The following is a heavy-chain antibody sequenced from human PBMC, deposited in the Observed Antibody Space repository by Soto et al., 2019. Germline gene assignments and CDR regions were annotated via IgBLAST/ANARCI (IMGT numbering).Heavy chain of an antibody. V-gene: IGHV1-46*02. J-gene: IGHJ5*02. CDR1: GYTLKNYY. CDR2: INPSGGDT. D-gene: IGHD3-10*01. Sequence: QVQLVQSGAEVKKPGASVKVSCKASGYTLKNYYMQWVRQAPGQGLEWMGIINPSGGDTTYAQKFLGRVTMTRDTSTSTFAMDLNSLTSEDTVVYYCARGGYYYGSGSSHLFDPWGQGTAITVSS. CDR3: ARGGYYYGSGSSHLFDP.